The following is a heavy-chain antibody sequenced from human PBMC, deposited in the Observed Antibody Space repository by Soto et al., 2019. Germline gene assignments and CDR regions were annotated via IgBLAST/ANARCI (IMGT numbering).Heavy chain of an antibody. V-gene: IGHV1-2*04. J-gene: IGHJ6*03. CDR2: INPNSGGT. Sequence: GASVKVSCKASGYTFTGYYMHWVRQAPGQGLEWMGWINPNSGGTNYAQKFQGWVTMTRDTSISTAYMELSRLRSDDTAVYYCAREDPRVYYMDVWGKGTTVTVSS. CDR1: GYTFTGYY. CDR3: AREDPRVYYMDV.